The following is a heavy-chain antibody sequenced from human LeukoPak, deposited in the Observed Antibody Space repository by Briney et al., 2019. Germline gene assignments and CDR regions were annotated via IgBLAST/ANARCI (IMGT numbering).Heavy chain of an antibody. V-gene: IGHV3-23*01. CDR1: GFTFSSYA. CDR2: IGGSGSST. J-gene: IGHJ6*02. Sequence: PGASLRLSCAASGFTFSSYAMIWVRQAPGKGLEWVSAIGGSGSSTFYADSVKGRFTISRDNSKNTLYLQMNSLRAEDTAVYYCAKPSQGHPPYYCSMDVWGQGTTVTVSS. CDR3: AKPSQGHPPYYCSMDV.